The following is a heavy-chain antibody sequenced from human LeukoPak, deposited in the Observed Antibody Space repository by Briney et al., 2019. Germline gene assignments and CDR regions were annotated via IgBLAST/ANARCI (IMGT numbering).Heavy chain of an antibody. CDR1: GFTFSDYY. V-gene: IGHV3-11*01. D-gene: IGHD6-19*01. Sequence: GGSLRLSCAASGFTFSDYYMSWIRQAPGKGLEWVSYISSSGSTIYYADSVKGRFTISRDNAKDSLYLQMNSLRAEDTAVYYCARAKGQWLWGTDYGMDVWGQGTTVTVSS. J-gene: IGHJ6*02. CDR3: ARAKGQWLWGTDYGMDV. CDR2: ISSSGSTI.